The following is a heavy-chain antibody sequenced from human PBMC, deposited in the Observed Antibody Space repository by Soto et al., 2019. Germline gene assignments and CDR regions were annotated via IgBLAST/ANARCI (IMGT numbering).Heavy chain of an antibody. Sequence: QLQLQESGPRLVKPSETLSLTCTVSGGSITSSHYYWGWIRQPPGKGLEWIGTIYSSGTTSYHPSLKSRVTISADTSKNQFSLRLSSVTAADTAVYYCARHGPTWGAKVLYFDYWGQGALVTVSS. CDR1: GGSITSSHYY. CDR2: IYSSGTT. D-gene: IGHD7-27*01. CDR3: ARHGPTWGAKVLYFDY. J-gene: IGHJ4*02. V-gene: IGHV4-39*01.